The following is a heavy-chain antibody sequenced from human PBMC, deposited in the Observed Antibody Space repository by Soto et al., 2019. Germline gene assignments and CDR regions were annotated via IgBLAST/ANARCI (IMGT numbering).Heavy chain of an antibody. Sequence: SETLSLTCTVSGGSISSSSYYWGWIRQPPGKGLEWIGSIYYSGSTYYNPSLKSRVTISVDTSKNQFSLKLSSVTAADTAVYYCASARRIFGLRNYYYGMDVWGQGTTVTVSS. CDR3: ASARRIFGLRNYYYGMDV. D-gene: IGHD3-3*01. J-gene: IGHJ6*02. CDR1: GGSISSSSYY. V-gene: IGHV4-39*01. CDR2: IYYSGST.